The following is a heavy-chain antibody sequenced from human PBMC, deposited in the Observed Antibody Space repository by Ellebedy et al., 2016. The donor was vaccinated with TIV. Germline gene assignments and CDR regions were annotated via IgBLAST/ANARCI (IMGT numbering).Heavy chain of an antibody. D-gene: IGHD4-23*01. CDR3: VTGVGWQPDY. V-gene: IGHV4-59*01. Sequence: SETLSLTXSLSGDSINTKYWNWVRRPPGKGLEWIGYIDYSGDTNYNPTFKSRVTISADTSKNQFSLRLNSVTAADTAVYFCVTGVGWQPDYWGQGTLVTVSS. J-gene: IGHJ4*02. CDR2: IDYSGDT. CDR1: GDSINTKY.